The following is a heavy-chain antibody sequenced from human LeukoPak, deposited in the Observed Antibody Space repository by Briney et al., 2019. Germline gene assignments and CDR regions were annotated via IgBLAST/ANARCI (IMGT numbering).Heavy chain of an antibody. CDR1: GGTFSSYA. J-gene: IGHJ4*02. Sequence: GSSVKVSCKASGGTFSSYAISWVRQAPGQGLEWMGWISAYNSNTNYAQKLQGRVTMTTDTSTSTAYMELRSLRSDDTAVYYCARDRAGSSWPLDYWGQGTLVTVSS. V-gene: IGHV1-18*01. CDR2: ISAYNSNT. CDR3: ARDRAGSSWPLDY. D-gene: IGHD6-13*01.